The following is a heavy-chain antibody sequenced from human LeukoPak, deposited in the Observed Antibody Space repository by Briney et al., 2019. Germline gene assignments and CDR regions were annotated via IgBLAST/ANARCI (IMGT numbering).Heavy chain of an antibody. CDR2: IYYSGST. Sequence: SETLSLTCTVSGGSISSYYWSWIRQPPGKGLEWVGYIYYSGSTNYNPSLKSRVTISVDTSKNQFSLKLSSVTAADTAVYYCAREEVYYDSSGYRTWGQGTLVTVSS. CDR3: AREEVYYDSSGYRT. J-gene: IGHJ5*02. V-gene: IGHV4-59*01. CDR1: GGSISSYY. D-gene: IGHD3-22*01.